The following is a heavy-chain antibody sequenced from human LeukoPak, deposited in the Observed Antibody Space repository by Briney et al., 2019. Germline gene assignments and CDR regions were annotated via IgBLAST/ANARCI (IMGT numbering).Heavy chain of an antibody. Sequence: GASVKVSCKASGYTFTSYYLHWVRQAPGQGLEWMSIINPSGASTSHEQKFQGRVTMTSDTSTSRVYMELSSLRSEDTAVYYCARGIVTAAGTGGWYFDYWGQGTLVTVSS. J-gene: IGHJ4*02. CDR1: GYTFTSYY. CDR3: ARGIVTAAGTGGWYFDY. CDR2: INPSGAST. D-gene: IGHD6-13*01. V-gene: IGHV1-46*01.